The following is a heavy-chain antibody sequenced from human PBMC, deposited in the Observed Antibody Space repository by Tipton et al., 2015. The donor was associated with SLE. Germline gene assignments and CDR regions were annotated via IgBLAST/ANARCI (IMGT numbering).Heavy chain of an antibody. D-gene: IGHD2-15*01. J-gene: IGHJ6*02. CDR1: GFSFSNSA. Sequence: SLRLSCATSGFSFSNSAMSWVRQAPGQGLEWVSLIYVGAHSTAYADSVKGRFTISRDNSKNTLYLQMNSLRAEDTAVYYCAKEGIYDVVGLGGGMDVWGQGTTVTVSS. V-gene: IGHV3-23*03. CDR2: IYVGAHST. CDR3: AKEGIYDVVGLGGGMDV.